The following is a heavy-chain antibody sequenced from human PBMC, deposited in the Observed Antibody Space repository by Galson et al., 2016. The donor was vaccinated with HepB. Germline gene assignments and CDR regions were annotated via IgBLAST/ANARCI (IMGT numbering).Heavy chain of an antibody. CDR3: ARDLGWDGYNTARGPFDS. CDR2: IIPIFGTA. V-gene: IGHV1-69*06. D-gene: IGHD5-24*01. Sequence: SVKVSCKASGGTFSSYAITWVRQAPGQGLEWMGGIIPIFGTANYGHKFQGRVTITADKSMSTAYMEMRRLRSEDTAVYYCARDLGWDGYNTARGPFDSWGQGTMVTVFS. J-gene: IGHJ3*02. CDR1: GGTFSSYA.